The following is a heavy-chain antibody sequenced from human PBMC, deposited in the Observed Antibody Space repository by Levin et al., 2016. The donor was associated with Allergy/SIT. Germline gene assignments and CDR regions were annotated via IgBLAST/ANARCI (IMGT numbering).Heavy chain of an antibody. CDR3: ARYGSGSYNWFDP. CDR2: IYYSGST. CDR1: GGSISSYY. J-gene: IGHJ5*02. Sequence: SETLSLTCTVSGGSISSYYWSWIRQPPGKGLEWIGYIYYSGSTNYNPSLKSRVTISVDTSKNQFSLKLSSVTAADTAVYYCARYGSGSYNWFDPWGQGTLVTVSS. V-gene: IGHV4-59*08. D-gene: IGHD3-10*01.